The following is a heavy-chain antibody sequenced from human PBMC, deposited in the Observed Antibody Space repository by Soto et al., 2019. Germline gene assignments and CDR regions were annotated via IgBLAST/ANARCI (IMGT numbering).Heavy chain of an antibody. CDR3: ARDMHAGFTHYFDP. CDR2: IYQSGVT. J-gene: IGHJ5*02. V-gene: IGHV4-30-2*01. Sequence: SETLSLTCNMSGDSYSISTYSWSWIRQPPGKALQWIGFIYQSGVTSYNPSLASRVTISMDTSKNQLSLKLTSMTAADTAVYYCARDMHAGFTHYFDPWGQGTLVTVSS. D-gene: IGHD1-26*01. CDR1: GDSYSISTYS.